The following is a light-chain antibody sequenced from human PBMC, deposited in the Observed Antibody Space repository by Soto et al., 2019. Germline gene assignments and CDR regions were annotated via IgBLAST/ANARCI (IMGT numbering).Light chain of an antibody. CDR2: GAS. V-gene: IGKV3-20*01. CDR1: QSVSNY. J-gene: IGKJ1*01. CDR3: QQYGTFRT. Sequence: EIVLTQSPGTLSLSPGERATLSCRASQSVSNYLAWYQQKPGQAPRLLIYGASSRAAGIPDRFSGSCSGTDFTLTISRLEPEDFAVYYCQQYGTFRTFGQGTKVEIK.